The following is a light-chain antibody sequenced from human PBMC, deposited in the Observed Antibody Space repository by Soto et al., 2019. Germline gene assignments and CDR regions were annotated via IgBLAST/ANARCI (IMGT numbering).Light chain of an antibody. CDR3: SSYTGSRTWV. J-gene: IGLJ3*02. CDR2: GVT. V-gene: IGLV2-18*02. Sequence: QSALTQPPSVSGSPGQSVTISCTGTSSDVGSYNRVSWYQQPPGTAPKLMIYGVTNRPSGVPNRFSASKSGNTASLTISGLQAEDEAAYYCSSYTGSRTWVFGGGTKLTVL. CDR1: SSDVGSYNR.